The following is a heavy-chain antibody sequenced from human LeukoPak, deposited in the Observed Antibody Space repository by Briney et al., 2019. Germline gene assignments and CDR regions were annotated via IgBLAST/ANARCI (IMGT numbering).Heavy chain of an antibody. D-gene: IGHD5-18*01. CDR2: ICPGDSDT. J-gene: IGHJ4*02. V-gene: IGHV5-51*03. CDR3: ARTFSPVDTAMDVNFDY. CDR1: GYSFTSYW. Sequence: PGESLKISCKGSGYSFTSYWIGWVRQMPGKGLEWMGIICPGDSDTRYSPSFPGQVTISADKSISTAYLQWSTLKASDTAMYYCARTFSPVDTAMDVNFDYWGQGTLVTVSS.